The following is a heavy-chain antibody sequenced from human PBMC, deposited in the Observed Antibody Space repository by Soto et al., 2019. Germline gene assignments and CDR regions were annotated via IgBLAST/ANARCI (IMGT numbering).Heavy chain of an antibody. CDR2: ISGSGGST. J-gene: IGHJ6*02. D-gene: IGHD2-15*01. V-gene: IGHV3-23*01. CDR1: GFTFSSYA. Sequence: GGSLRLSCAASGFTFSSYAMSWVRQAPGKGLKWVSAISGSGGSTYYADSVKGRFTISRDNSKNTLYLKMNSLRAEDTAVYYCAKAPVVVVAATQDYYYYGMDVWGQGTTVTVSS. CDR3: AKAPVVVVAATQDYYYYGMDV.